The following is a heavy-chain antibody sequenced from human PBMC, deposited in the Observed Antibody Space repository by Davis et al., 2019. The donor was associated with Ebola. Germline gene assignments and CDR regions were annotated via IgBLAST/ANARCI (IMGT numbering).Heavy chain of an antibody. V-gene: IGHV3-23*01. CDR2: ISGSGGST. J-gene: IGHJ4*02. CDR1: GFTFSSYA. Sequence: GGSLRLSCAASGFTFSSYAMSWVRQAPGKGLEWVSAISGSGGSTYYADSVKGRFTISRDNSKNTLYLQMNSLRAEATAVYYCAKDRSVSRSPAAILDYWGQGTLVTVSS. D-gene: IGHD5/OR15-5a*01. CDR3: AKDRSVSRSPAAILDY.